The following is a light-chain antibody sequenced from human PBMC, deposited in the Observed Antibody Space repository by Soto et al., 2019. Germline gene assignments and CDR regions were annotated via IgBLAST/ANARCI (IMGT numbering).Light chain of an antibody. CDR1: SSNIGSNY. V-gene: IGLV1-47*01. J-gene: IGLJ1*01. CDR2: RNN. CDR3: AAWDDTLSAFYV. Sequence: QSALTQPPLASGTPGQRVTISCSGSSSNIGSNYVYWYQQLPGTAPKLLIYRNNQRPSGVPDRFSGSKSGTSASLAISGLRSEDEADYYCAAWDDTLSAFYVFGTGTKVTVL.